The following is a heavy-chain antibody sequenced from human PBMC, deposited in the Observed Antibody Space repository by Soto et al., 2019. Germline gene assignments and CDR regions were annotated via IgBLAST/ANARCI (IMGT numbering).Heavy chain of an antibody. CDR2: IWYDGSNK. J-gene: IGHJ4*02. V-gene: IGHV3-33*01. CDR1: GFTFSGYG. Sequence: SLRLSCAASGFTFSGYGMHWVRQAPGKGLEWVAVIWYDGSNKYYADSVKGRFTISRDNSKNTLYLQMNSLRAEDTAVYYCARLGSSSEFDYWGQGTLVTVSS. D-gene: IGHD6-6*01. CDR3: ARLGSSSEFDY.